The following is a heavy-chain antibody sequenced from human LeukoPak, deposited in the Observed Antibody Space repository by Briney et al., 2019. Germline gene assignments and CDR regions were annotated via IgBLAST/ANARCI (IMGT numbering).Heavy chain of an antibody. V-gene: IGHV3-23*01. CDR2: ISCSGSST. D-gene: IGHD3-9*01. CDR3: AKDHVRYFDLSPYFFDF. J-gene: IGHJ4*02. Sequence: PGGSLRLSCAASGFTFSTYAMSWVRQAPGKGLEWVSAISCSGSSTYYADSVKGRFTISRDNSKNTLYLQMNSLRAGDTAVYYCAKDHVRYFDLSPYFFDFWGQGALVTVSS. CDR1: GFTFSTYA.